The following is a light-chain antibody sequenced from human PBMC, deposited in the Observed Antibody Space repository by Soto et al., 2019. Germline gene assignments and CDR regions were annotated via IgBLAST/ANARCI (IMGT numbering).Light chain of an antibody. CDR2: GAS. Sequence: EIVLTQSPDTLSLSPGERATLSCRASQTVISNLAWYQQKPGQAPRLLIYGASTRATGIPARFSGSGSGTEFTLTIASLQSEDFGVYYCQRFNRWPLSFGGGTKVDIK. J-gene: IGKJ4*01. CDR3: QRFNRWPLS. V-gene: IGKV3-15*01. CDR1: QTVISN.